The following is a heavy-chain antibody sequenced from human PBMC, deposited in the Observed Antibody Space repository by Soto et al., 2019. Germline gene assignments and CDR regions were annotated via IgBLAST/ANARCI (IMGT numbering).Heavy chain of an antibody. CDR1: GFTFSSYW. D-gene: IGHD2-2*01. V-gene: IGHV3-7*05. CDR2: IKQDGSEK. Sequence: GGSLRLSCAASGFTFSSYWMSWVRQAPGKGLEWVANIKQDGSEKYYVDSVKGRFTISRDNAKNSLYLQMNSLRAEDTAVYYCASTAAIGMSYYYYGMDVWGQGTTVTVSS. CDR3: ASTAAIGMSYYYYGMDV. J-gene: IGHJ6*02.